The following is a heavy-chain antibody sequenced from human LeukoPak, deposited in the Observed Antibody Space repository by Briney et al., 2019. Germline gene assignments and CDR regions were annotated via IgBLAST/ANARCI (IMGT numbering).Heavy chain of an antibody. V-gene: IGHV3-23*01. CDR2: ISGSGGST. Sequence: GGSLRLSCAASGFTLSSYAMSWVRQSPGQGLEWVSAISGSGGSTYYADSVKGRFTFSRDNSKNTLYLQMTSLRAEDTAVYYCARVNFAAAAMDVWGKGTTVTASS. CDR1: GFTLSSYA. D-gene: IGHD6-13*01. J-gene: IGHJ6*04. CDR3: ARVNFAAAAMDV.